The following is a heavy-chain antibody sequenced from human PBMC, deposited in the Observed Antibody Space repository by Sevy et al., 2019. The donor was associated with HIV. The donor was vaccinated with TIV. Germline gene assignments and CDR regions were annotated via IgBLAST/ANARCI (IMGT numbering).Heavy chain of an antibody. D-gene: IGHD3-22*01. CDR2: IYSDGRT. J-gene: IGHJ6*02. CDR1: GLSVSDNY. V-gene: IGHV3-66*01. CDR3: ARDRYYDASGYYYYYYGMDV. Sequence: GGSLRLSCAASGLSVSDNYMNWVRQAPGKGLELVSVIYSDGRTYYPDSVKGRFSISRDNSKNTLYLHMKSLRPEDTAVDYGARDRYYDASGYYYYYYGMDVWGQGTTVTVSS.